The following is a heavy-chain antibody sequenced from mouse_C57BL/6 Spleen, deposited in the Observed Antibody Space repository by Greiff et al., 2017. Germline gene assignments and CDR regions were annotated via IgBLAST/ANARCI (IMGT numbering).Heavy chain of an antibody. Sequence: QVQLQQSGPGLVQPSQSLSITCTVSGFSLTSYGVHWVRQSPGKGLEWLGVIWRGGSTDYNAAFMSRLSITKDNSKSQVFFKMNSLQADDTAIYYCAKVGGNSYWYFDVWGTGTTVTVSS. CDR2: IWRGGST. J-gene: IGHJ1*03. CDR3: AKVGGNSYWYFDV. CDR1: GFSLTSYG. V-gene: IGHV2-5*01. D-gene: IGHD2-1*01.